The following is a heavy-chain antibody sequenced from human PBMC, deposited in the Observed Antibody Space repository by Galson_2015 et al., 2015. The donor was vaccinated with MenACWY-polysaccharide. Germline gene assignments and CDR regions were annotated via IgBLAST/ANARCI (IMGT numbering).Heavy chain of an antibody. CDR3: ARGQKPSGP. J-gene: IGHJ5*02. V-gene: IGHV3-7*04. CDR1: GFTFSGYW. Sequence: SLRLSCAASGFTFSGYWMSWVRQAPGKGLEWVANIKQDGSENYYVDSVKGRITISRDNAKNSLYLQMNSLRAEDTAVYYCARGQKPSGPWGQASPGTVSS. CDR2: IKQDGSEN.